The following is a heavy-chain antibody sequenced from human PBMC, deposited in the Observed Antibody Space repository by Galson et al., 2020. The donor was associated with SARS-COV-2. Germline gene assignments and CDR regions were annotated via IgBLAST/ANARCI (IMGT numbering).Heavy chain of an antibody. J-gene: IGHJ4*02. CDR2: IDWDDDK. V-gene: IGHV2-70*11. CDR3: ARTVITMIVD. Sequence: ALELLARIDWDDDKYYSTSLKTRLTISKDTSKNQVVLTMTNMDPVDTATYYCARTVITMIVDWGQGTLVTVSS. D-gene: IGHD3-22*01.